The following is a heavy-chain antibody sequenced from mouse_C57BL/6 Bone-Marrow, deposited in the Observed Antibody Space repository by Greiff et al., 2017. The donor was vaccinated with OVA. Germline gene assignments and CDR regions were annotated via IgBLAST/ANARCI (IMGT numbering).Heavy chain of an antibody. V-gene: IGHV5-17*01. Sequence: EVMLVESGGGLVKPGGSLKLSCAASGFTFSDYGMHWVRQAPEKGLEWVAYISSGSSTIYYADTVKGRFTISRDNAKNTLFLQMTSLRSEDTAMYYCARGAYYYGSSFYYYAMDYWGQGTSVTVSS. D-gene: IGHD1-1*01. CDR2: ISSGSSTI. CDR1: GFTFSDYG. J-gene: IGHJ4*01. CDR3: ARGAYYYGSSFYYYAMDY.